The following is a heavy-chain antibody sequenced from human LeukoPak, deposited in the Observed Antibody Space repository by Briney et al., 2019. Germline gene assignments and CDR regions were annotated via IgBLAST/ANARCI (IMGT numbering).Heavy chain of an antibody. J-gene: IGHJ4*02. D-gene: IGHD3-22*01. Sequence: SETLSLTCTVSGGSISSYYWSWIRQPPGKGLEGIGDIYYSGSTNYNPALTRRVTISVDTSKNQFSLKLSSVTAADTAVYYCARGSPYDSSGYISFGFDYWGQGTLVTVSS. V-gene: IGHV4-59*01. CDR3: ARGSPYDSSGYISFGFDY. CDR2: IYYSGST. CDR1: GGSISSYY.